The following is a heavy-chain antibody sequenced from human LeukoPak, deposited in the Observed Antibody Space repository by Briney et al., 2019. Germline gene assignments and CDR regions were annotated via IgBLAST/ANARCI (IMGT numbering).Heavy chain of an antibody. J-gene: IGHJ6*02. CDR1: GFTFSGSA. Sequence: GGSLKLSCAASGFTFSGSAMHWVRQAPGKGLEWVGHIRRKANGYTTAYAASVKGRFTISRADSKNTAYLQMNSLKPEDTAVYYCTSSGYEEYYYYYYGMDVWGQGTTVTVSS. D-gene: IGHD5-12*01. CDR3: TSSGYEEYYYYYYGMDV. V-gene: IGHV3-73*01. CDR2: IRRKANGYTT.